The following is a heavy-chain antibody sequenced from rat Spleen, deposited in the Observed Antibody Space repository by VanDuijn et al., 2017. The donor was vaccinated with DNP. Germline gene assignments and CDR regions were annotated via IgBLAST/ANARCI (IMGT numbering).Heavy chain of an antibody. Sequence: EVQLVESGGDLVQPGRSLKLSCAASGFTFSNYGMHWIRQAPTKGLEWVASISPGGGYTYYRDSVKGRFTVSRNNAKNTLYLQMDSLRSEDTATYYCASHDYSYWGQGVMVTVSS. J-gene: IGHJ2*01. CDR3: ASHDYSY. CDR2: ISPGGGYT. V-gene: IGHV5-19*01. CDR1: GFTFSNYG. D-gene: IGHD1-7*01.